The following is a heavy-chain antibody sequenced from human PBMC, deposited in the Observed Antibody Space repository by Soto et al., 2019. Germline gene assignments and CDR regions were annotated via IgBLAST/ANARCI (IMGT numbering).Heavy chain of an antibody. CDR1: GGSFSGYY. Sequence: SETLSLTCAVYGGSFSGYYWSWIRQPPGKGLEWIGEINHSGSTNYNPSLKSRVTISVDTSKNQFSLKLSSVTAADTAVYYCARHRTPLLGYCSGGSCYSDFEPWGQGTLVTVSS. D-gene: IGHD2-15*01. CDR3: ARHRTPLLGYCSGGSCYSDFEP. CDR2: INHSGST. V-gene: IGHV4-34*01. J-gene: IGHJ5*02.